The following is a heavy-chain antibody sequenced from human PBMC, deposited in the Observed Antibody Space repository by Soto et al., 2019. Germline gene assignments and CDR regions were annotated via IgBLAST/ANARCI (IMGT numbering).Heavy chain of an antibody. CDR3: ARVRAGDYNLHLGYFDL. Sequence: QVQLQESGPGLVKPSQTLSLTCTVSGGSISSGDYYWSWIRQPPEKGLEWIGYIYYSWSTYYNTSLKSRVTISVDTSKNQFSLQLSSVTAADTAVYYGARVRAGDYNLHLGYFDLWGRRTLGTGSS. V-gene: IGHV4-30-4*01. CDR1: GGSISSGDYY. J-gene: IGHJ2*01. D-gene: IGHD4-17*01. CDR2: IYYSWST.